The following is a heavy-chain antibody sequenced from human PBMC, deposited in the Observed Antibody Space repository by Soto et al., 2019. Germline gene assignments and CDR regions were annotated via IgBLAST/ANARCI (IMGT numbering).Heavy chain of an antibody. Sequence: GASVKVSCKASGYTFTSYAMHWVRQAPGQRLEWMGWINAGNGNTKYSQKFQGRVTITRDTSASTAYMELSSLRSEDTAVYYCARDRSLGYCSSTSCRPLYNYYYGMDVWGQGTTVTVSS. V-gene: IGHV1-3*01. D-gene: IGHD2-2*01. CDR2: INAGNGNT. CDR3: ARDRSLGYCSSTSCRPLYNYYYGMDV. J-gene: IGHJ6*02. CDR1: GYTFTSYA.